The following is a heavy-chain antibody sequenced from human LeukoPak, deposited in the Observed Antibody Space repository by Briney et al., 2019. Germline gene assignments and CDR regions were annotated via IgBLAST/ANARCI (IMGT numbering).Heavy chain of an antibody. CDR2: INQSVTT. V-gene: IGHV4-34*01. J-gene: IGHJ4*02. D-gene: IGHD3-16*02. CDR1: GGSFSDNY. CDR3: ARTSKSPYDYVWGSDQLPYLFDY. Sequence: PSETLSLTCAIYGGSFSDNYWSWIRQPPGKGLEWIGEINQSVTTNYNPSLKSPVTISVDTSTNQFSLKLSSVTAADTAVYYCARTSKSPYDYVWGSDQLPYLFDYWGQGTLVTVSS.